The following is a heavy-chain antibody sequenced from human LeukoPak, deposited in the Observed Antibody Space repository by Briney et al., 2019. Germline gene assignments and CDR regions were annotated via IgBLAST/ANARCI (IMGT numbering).Heavy chain of an antibody. CDR3: ARGPARFYSYGSYYYYMDV. CDR1: GYSISSGYY. V-gene: IGHV4-38-2*01. D-gene: IGHD5-18*01. CDR2: IYHSGST. Sequence: PSETLSLTCAVSGYSISSGYYWGWIRQPPGKGLEWIGSIYHSGSTYYNPSLKSRVTISVDTSKNQFSLKLSSVTAADTAVYYCARGPARFYSYGSYYYYMDVWGKGTTVTVSS. J-gene: IGHJ6*03.